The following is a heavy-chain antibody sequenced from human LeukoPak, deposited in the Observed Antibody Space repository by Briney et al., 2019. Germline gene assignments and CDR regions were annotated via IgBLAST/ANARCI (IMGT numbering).Heavy chain of an antibody. D-gene: IGHD3-3*01. J-gene: IGHJ4*02. CDR1: GFTLSSYA. Sequence: PGGSLRLSCAASGFTLSSYAMSWVRQAPGKGLEWVSAISGSGGSTYYADSVKGRFTISRDNSKNTLYLQMNSLRAEDTAVYYCAKDGRLNYYDFWSGYFDYWGQGTLVTVSS. CDR2: ISGSGGST. V-gene: IGHV3-23*01. CDR3: AKDGRLNYYDFWSGYFDY.